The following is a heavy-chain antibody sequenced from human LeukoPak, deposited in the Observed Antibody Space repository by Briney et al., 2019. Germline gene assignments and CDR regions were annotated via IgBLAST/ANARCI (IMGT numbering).Heavy chain of an antibody. V-gene: IGHV3-21*01. D-gene: IGHD3-22*01. CDR2: ITSSSRYI. CDR3: ARDLLYYDSSGGDY. Sequence: GGSLRLSCAPSGFTLSLYSVSCVRQAPEEGLECVSSITSSSRYIYYADSLKGRFTISRDNAKNSLYLHKNSLRAENTAVYYCARDLLYYDSSGGDYWGQGTLVTVSS. J-gene: IGHJ4*02. CDR1: GFTLSLYS.